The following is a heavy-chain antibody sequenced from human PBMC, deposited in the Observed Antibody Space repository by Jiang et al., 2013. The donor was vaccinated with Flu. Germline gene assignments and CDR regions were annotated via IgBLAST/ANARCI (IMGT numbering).Heavy chain of an antibody. CDR2: IIPMFGTA. D-gene: IGHD3-10*01. CDR3: ARTHEGMGRGVIISTTSYFYYYGMDV. Sequence: SGAEVKKPGSSVKVSCKASGGTFSSYGISWVRQAPGQGLEWMGGIIPMFGTANHAQKFQGRVTITADESTSTAYMELSSLRSEDTAVYFCARTHEGMGRGVIISTTSYFYYYGMDVWGQGTTVTSP. V-gene: IGHV1-69*01. CDR1: GGTFSSYG. J-gene: IGHJ6*02.